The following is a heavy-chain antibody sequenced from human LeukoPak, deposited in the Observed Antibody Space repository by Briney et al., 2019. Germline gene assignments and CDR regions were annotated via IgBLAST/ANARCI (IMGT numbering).Heavy chain of an antibody. Sequence: SETLSLTCAVYGGSFSGYYWSWIRQPPGKGLEWIGEINHSGSTNYNPSLKSRVTISVDTSKNQFSLKLSSVTAADTAMYYCARVSSSGSYFGYWGQGTPVTVSS. CDR3: ARVSSSGSYFGY. CDR1: GGSFSGYY. J-gene: IGHJ4*02. D-gene: IGHD1-26*01. V-gene: IGHV4-34*01. CDR2: INHSGST.